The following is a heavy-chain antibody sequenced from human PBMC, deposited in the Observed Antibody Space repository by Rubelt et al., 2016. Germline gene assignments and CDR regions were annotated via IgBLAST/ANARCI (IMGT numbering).Heavy chain of an antibody. CDR1: GGSFSGYY. V-gene: IGHV4-34*01. CDR3: AREPLYYSMDV. J-gene: IGHJ6*03. CDR2: MYHTGST. Sequence: QVQLQQWGAGLLKPSETLSLTCAVYGGSFSGYYWSWIRQPPGKGLEWSGSMYHTGSTHFNPSLQRRVTLSADTSGNQFSLHLSAVTAADTAVYYCAREPLYYSMDVWGKGTTVTVSS.